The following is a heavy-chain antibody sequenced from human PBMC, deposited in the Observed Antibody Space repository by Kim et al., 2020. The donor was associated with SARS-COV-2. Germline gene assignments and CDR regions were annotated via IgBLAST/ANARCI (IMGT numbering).Heavy chain of an antibody. CDR2: INAGNGNT. D-gene: IGHD6-13*01. V-gene: IGHV1-3*01. J-gene: IGHJ6*02. CDR3: AGGGSSSWAYYGMDV. Sequence: ASVKVSCKASGYTFTSYAMHWVRQAPGQRLEWMGWINAGNGNTKYSQKFQGRVTITRDTSASTAYMELSSLRSEDTAVYYCAGGGSSSWAYYGMDVWGQGTTVTVSS. CDR1: GYTFTSYA.